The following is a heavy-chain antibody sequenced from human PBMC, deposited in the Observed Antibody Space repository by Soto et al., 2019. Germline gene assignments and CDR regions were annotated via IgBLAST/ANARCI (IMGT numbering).Heavy chain of an antibody. D-gene: IGHD2-2*01. Sequence: ASVKVSCKASGYSFTSNDIAWVRQATGQGLEWMGWMNPHSGITEYALKFQGRVSMTRNNSITTAYMELSDLRSEDTAVYYCARDATSPDYWGQGTRVTVSS. V-gene: IGHV1-8*01. J-gene: IGHJ4*02. CDR2: MNPHSGIT. CDR3: ARDATSPDY. CDR1: GYSFTSND.